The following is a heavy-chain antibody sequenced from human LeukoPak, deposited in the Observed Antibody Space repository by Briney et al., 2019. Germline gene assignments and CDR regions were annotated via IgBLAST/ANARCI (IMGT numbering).Heavy chain of an antibody. V-gene: IGHV3-30-3*01. CDR1: GFTFSSYA. CDR3: ASPLTTVVNGTDY. Sequence: PGWSLRLSCAASGFTFSSYAMHWVRQAPGKGLEWVAVISYDGSNKYYADSVKGRFTISRDNSKNTLYLQMNSLRAEDTAVYYCASPLTTVVNGTDYWGQGTLVAVSS. CDR2: ISYDGSNK. D-gene: IGHD4-23*01. J-gene: IGHJ4*02.